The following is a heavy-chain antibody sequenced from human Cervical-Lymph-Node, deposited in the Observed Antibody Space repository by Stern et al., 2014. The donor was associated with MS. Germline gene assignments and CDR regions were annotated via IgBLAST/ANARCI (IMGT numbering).Heavy chain of an antibody. Sequence: VQLVESGAEVKRPGSSVIVSCQASGGIFTTYAISWVRQAPGQGLEWMGAIISIFGRTNYAQKFQGRLTISADKSTSTAYMELSSLGYDDTAVYYCAREGPDYYDSSYAFDIWGQGTMVTVSS. J-gene: IGHJ3*02. D-gene: IGHD3-22*01. CDR1: GGIFTTYA. CDR3: AREGPDYYDSSYAFDI. V-gene: IGHV1-69*06. CDR2: IISIFGRT.